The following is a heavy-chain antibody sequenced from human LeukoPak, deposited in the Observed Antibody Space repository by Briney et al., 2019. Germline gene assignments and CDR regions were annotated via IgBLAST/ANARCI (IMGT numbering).Heavy chain of an antibody. CDR1: GGSISSDN. J-gene: IGHJ3*02. CDR2: IYYSGST. V-gene: IGHV4-59*01. Sequence: SETLSLTCSVSGGSISSDNWNWIRQPPGKGLEWIGYIYYSGSTYYNPSLKSRVTISVDTSKNQSSLKLSSVTTADTAVYYCARRSWAARDAFDIWGQGTTVTVSS. CDR3: ARRSWAARDAFDI. D-gene: IGHD3-16*01.